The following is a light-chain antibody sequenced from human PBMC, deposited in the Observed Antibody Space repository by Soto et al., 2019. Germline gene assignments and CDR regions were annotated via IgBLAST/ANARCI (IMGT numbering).Light chain of an antibody. CDR2: DAS. Sequence: ENVLTQSPATLSLSPGDRATLSCRASQSVRSYLAWYQQKPGQAPRLLITDASNRATGVPPMFSGGGSGTDFTPTISSVEPEAVAFYYCQHGSSGSTFGPGTKLEI. V-gene: IGKV3-11*01. J-gene: IGKJ1*01. CDR3: QHGSSGST. CDR1: QSVRSY.